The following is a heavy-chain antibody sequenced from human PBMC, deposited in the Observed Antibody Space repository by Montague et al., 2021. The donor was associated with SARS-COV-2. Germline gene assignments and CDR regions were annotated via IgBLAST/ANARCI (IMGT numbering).Heavy chain of an antibody. V-gene: IGHV4-39*01. CDR3: ASSWLYYYYMDV. D-gene: IGHD6-13*01. Sequence: SETLSLTCTVSGGSISSSSYYWSWKRQPPGKGLVWIGSNYDSGNTNYNPNLNSRVTIYVDKTKNQFTLKLSSVTAADTAVYYCASSWLYYYYMDVWGQGTTVTVSS. J-gene: IGHJ6*03. CDR2: NYDSGNT. CDR1: GGSISSSSYY.